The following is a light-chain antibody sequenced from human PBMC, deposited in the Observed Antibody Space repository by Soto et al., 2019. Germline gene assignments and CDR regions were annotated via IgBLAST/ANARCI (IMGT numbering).Light chain of an antibody. CDR3: QQRSNWRT. J-gene: IGKJ1*01. CDR2: DAS. V-gene: IGKV3-11*01. CDR1: QSVSSY. Sequence: EIVLTQSPATLSLSPGERATLSCRASQSVSSYLAWYQQKPGQAPRLLIYDASNRATGIPARFSGSGSGTGFTLTISSLEPEDFVVYYCQQRSNWRTFGQGTKVQIK.